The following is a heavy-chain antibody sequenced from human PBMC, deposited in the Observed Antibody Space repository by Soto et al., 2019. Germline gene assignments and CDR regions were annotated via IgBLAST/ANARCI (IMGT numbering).Heavy chain of an antibody. CDR3: ARGSGSTGIAAAGINYFDY. CDR2: INHSGST. J-gene: IGHJ4*02. Sequence: SETLSLTCAVYGGSFSGYYWSWIRQPPGKGLEWIGEINHSGSTNYNPSLKSRVTISVDTSKNQFSLKLSSVTAADTAVYYCARGSGSTGIAAAGINYFDYWGQGTLVTVSS. CDR1: GGSFSGYY. V-gene: IGHV4-34*01. D-gene: IGHD6-13*01.